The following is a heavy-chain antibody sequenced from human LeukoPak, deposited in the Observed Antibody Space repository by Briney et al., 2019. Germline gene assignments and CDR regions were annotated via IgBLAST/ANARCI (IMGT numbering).Heavy chain of an antibody. Sequence: PGGSLRLSCAASGFSFSGYWITWVRQAPGKGLEWVANIKQDGSDKNYVDSVKGRFAISRDNAKNSLYLQMNSLRAEDTAGYYCARSSAIAYYYIDVLGKGNTVTGSS. V-gene: IGHV3-7*01. CDR1: GFSFSGYW. J-gene: IGHJ6*03. CDR3: ARSSAIAYYYIDV. D-gene: IGHD2-2*01. CDR2: IKQDGSDK.